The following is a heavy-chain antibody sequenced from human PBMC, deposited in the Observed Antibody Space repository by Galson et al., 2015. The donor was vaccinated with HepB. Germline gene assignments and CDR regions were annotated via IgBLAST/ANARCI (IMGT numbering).Heavy chain of an antibody. CDR1: GGTFSSYA. CDR3: AGGSTVAGTFLFDY. Sequence: SVKVSCKASGGTFSSYAISWVRQAPGQGLEWMGGIIPIFGIANYAQKFQGRVTITADKSTSTAYMELSSLRSEDTAVYYCAGGSTVAGTFLFDYWGQGTLVTVSS. D-gene: IGHD6-19*01. V-gene: IGHV1-69*10. J-gene: IGHJ4*02. CDR2: IIPIFGIA.